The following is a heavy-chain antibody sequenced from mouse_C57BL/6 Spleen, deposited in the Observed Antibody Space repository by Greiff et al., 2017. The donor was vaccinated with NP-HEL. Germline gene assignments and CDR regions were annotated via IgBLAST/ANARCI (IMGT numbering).Heavy chain of an antibody. CDR1: GFTFSSYG. J-gene: IGHJ2*01. CDR2: ISSGGSYT. D-gene: IGHD4-1*01. V-gene: IGHV5-6*01. CDR3: ARHAGKGFDY. Sequence: DVHLVESGGDLVKPGGSLKLSCAASGFTFSSYGMSWVRQTPDKRLEWVATISSGGSYTYYPDSVKGRFTISRDNAKNTLYLQMSSLKSEDTAMYYCARHAGKGFDYWGQSTTLTVSS.